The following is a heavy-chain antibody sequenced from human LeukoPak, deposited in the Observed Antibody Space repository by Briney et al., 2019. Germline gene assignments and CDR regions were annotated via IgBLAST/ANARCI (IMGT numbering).Heavy chain of an antibody. J-gene: IGHJ4*02. Sequence: APVKVSCKASGYTFTSYDINWVRKATGQGLEWMGWMNPNSGNTGYAQKFQGRVTMTRNTSISTAYMELSSLRSEDTAVYYCARGAGGYYDSSGYNDYWGQGTLVTVSS. CDR2: MNPNSGNT. CDR3: ARGAGGYYDSSGYNDY. D-gene: IGHD3-22*01. V-gene: IGHV1-8*01. CDR1: GYTFTSYD.